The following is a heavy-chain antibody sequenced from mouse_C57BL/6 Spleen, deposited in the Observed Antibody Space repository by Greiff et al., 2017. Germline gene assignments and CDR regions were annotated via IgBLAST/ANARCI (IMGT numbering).Heavy chain of an antibody. CDR2: INYDGSST. CDR1: GFTFSDYY. Sequence: EVMLVESEGGLVQPGSSMKLSCTASGFTFSDYYMAWVRQVPEKGLEWVANINYDGSSTYYLDSLKSRFIISRDNAKNILYLQMSSLKSEDTATYYCARADDYDWFAYWGPGTLVTDSA. D-gene: IGHD2-4*01. V-gene: IGHV5-16*01. CDR3: ARADDYDWFAY. J-gene: IGHJ3*01.